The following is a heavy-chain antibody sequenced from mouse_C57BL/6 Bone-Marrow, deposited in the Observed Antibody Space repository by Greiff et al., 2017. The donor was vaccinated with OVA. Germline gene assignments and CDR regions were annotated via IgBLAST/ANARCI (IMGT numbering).Heavy chain of an antibody. CDR3: ASYYGSSYWYFDV. CDR2: IWTGGGT. Sequence: VQLQQSGPGLVAPSQSLSITCTVSGFSLTSYAISWVRQPPGKGLEWLGVIWTGGGTNYNSALKSRLSISKDNSKSQVFLKMNSLQTDDTARYYCASYYGSSYWYFDVWGTGTTVTVSS. D-gene: IGHD1-1*01. CDR1: GFSLTSYA. J-gene: IGHJ1*03. V-gene: IGHV2-9-1*01.